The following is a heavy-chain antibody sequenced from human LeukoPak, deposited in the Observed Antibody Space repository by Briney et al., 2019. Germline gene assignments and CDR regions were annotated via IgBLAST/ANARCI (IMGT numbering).Heavy chain of an antibody. CDR1: GYTFTGYY. Sequence: ASVKVSCTASGYTFTGYYMHWVRQAPGQRLEWMGWINAGNGNTKYSQKFQGRVTITRDTSASTAYIELSSLRSEDTAVYYCARDGWGSSWPDYWGQGTLVTVSS. D-gene: IGHD6-13*01. CDR2: INAGNGNT. CDR3: ARDGWGSSWPDY. V-gene: IGHV1-3*01. J-gene: IGHJ4*02.